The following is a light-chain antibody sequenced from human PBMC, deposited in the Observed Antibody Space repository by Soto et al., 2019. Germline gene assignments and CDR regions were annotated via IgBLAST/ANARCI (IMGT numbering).Light chain of an antibody. V-gene: IGLV1-40*01. CDR3: QSYDRSLGGYV. J-gene: IGLJ1*01. Sequence: QSAVTQPPSVSGAPGQRVTISCTGTSSNIGAGYDVHWYQHLPGTAPKLLIYGNTIRPSGVPDRFSGSKSGTSASLAITGLQAEDEADYYCQSYDRSLGGYVFGTGTKLTVL. CDR1: SSNIGAGYD. CDR2: GNT.